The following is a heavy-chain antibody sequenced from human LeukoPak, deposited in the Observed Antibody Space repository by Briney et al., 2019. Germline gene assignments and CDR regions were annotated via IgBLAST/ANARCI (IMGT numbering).Heavy chain of an antibody. CDR3: ARDISGWNDF. Sequence: GGSLRLSCVASGFTFSTYWMTWVRQAPGKGLEWVANIKEDGRQKHYVGSVKGRFTISRDNAKNSLYLQMNSLRVEDTALYYCARDISGWNDFWGLETLVTVSS. CDR1: GFTFSTYW. J-gene: IGHJ4*02. D-gene: IGHD1-26*01. CDR2: IKEDGRQK. V-gene: IGHV3-7*01.